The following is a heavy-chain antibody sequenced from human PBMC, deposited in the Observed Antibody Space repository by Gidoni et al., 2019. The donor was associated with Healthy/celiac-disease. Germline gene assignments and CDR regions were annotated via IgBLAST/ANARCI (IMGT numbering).Heavy chain of an antibody. V-gene: IGHV3-23*01. CDR2: ISGSGGST. CDR3: AKSYYYDSSGYFVSTPFDY. J-gene: IGHJ4*02. CDR1: GFTFSRSS. D-gene: IGHD3-22*01. Sequence: EVQLLESVGVLVQPGGSLRLSCAASGFTFSRSSLRWVRQAPGKGLEWVSAISGSGGSTYYADSVKGRFTISRDNSKNTLYLQMNSLRAEDTAVYYCAKSYYYDSSGYFVSTPFDYWGQGTLVTVSS.